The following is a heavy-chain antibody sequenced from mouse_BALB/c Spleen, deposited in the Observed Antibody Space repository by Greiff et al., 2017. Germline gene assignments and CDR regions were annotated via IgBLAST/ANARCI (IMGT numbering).Heavy chain of an antibody. J-gene: IGHJ4*01. Sequence: LVESGGDLVKPGGSLKLSCAASGFTFSSYGMSWVRQTPDKRLEWVATISSGGSYTYYPDSVKGRFTISRDNAKNTLYLQMSSLKSEDTAMYYCARQGRYDFYAMDYWGQGTSVTVSS. V-gene: IGHV5-6*01. CDR3: ARQGRYDFYAMDY. D-gene: IGHD2-14*01. CDR2: ISSGGSYT. CDR1: GFTFSSYG.